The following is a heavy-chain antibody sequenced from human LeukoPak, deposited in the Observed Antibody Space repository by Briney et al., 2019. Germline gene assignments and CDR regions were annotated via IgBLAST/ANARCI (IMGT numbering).Heavy chain of an antibody. V-gene: IGHV1-69*05. Sequence: ASVKVSCKASGGTFSSYAISWVRQAPGQGLEWMGGITPIFGTANYAQKFQGRVTITTDESTSTAYMELSSLRSEDTAVYYCALHPGSRPPFPSGDYWGQGTLVTVSS. D-gene: IGHD1-14*01. J-gene: IGHJ4*02. CDR1: GGTFSSYA. CDR3: ALHPGSRPPFPSGDY. CDR2: ITPIFGTA.